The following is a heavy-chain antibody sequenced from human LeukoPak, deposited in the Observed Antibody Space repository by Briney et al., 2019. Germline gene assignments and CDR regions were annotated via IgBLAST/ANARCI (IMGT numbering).Heavy chain of an antibody. D-gene: IGHD1-14*01. J-gene: IGHJ4*02. CDR3: AKQPRPRAPAEYFSDY. V-gene: IGHV3-23*01. CDR2: MSGSGVTGT. CDR1: GFTFSTFA. Sequence: GSLRLSCAASGFTFSTFAMSWVRQAPGKGLERASVMSGSGVTGTYYADSVKGRFTISRDNSKNTLFLEMNNLRAEDTAVYYCAKQPRPRAPAEYFSDYWGQGTLVTVSS.